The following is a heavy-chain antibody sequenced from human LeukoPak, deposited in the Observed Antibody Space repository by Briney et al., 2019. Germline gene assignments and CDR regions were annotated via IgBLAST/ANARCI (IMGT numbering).Heavy chain of an antibody. CDR2: ISSSSSNI. J-gene: IGHJ4*02. V-gene: IGHV3-21*01. CDR3: ARARGVGNTAFDY. D-gene: IGHD1-26*01. Sequence: GGSLRLSCVASGLTFSRYSTHWVRQAPGKGLEWVSSISSSSSNIYYGESLKGRITISRDNAKNSLYLQMNSLRAEDTAVYYCARARGVGNTAFDYWGLGTLVTVSS. CDR1: GLTFSRYS.